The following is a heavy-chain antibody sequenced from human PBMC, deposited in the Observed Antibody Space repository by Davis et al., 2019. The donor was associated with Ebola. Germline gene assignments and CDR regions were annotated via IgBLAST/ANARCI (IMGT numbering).Heavy chain of an antibody. J-gene: IGHJ5*02. V-gene: IGHV4-61*01. Sequence: GSLRLSCTVSGGSVSNDNYYWTWIRQPPGKGLEWIGFIYHGGYTTYNPSLKSRVTMSVDTSNNQFSLKLSSVTAADTAVYYCARSPYPSNWFDPWGQGTLVTVSS. CDR2: IYHGGYT. CDR3: ARSPYPSNWFDP. CDR1: GGSVSNDNYY.